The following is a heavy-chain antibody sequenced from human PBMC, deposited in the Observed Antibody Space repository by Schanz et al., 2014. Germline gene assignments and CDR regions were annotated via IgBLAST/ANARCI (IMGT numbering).Heavy chain of an antibody. CDR3: AKDPSHGDYDYYFDY. D-gene: IGHD3-22*01. J-gene: IGHJ4*02. CDR2: IATSSSTR. V-gene: IGHV3-48*01. CDR1: GFDFNSYS. Sequence: EADLVESGGGLIQRGESLRLSCSASGFDFNSYSMNWVRQVPGKGLEWLSYIATSSSTRHYADSVKGRVTISRDNAKNSVSLQMNSLRAEDTAVYYCAKDPSHGDYDYYFDYWGQGTLVTVSS.